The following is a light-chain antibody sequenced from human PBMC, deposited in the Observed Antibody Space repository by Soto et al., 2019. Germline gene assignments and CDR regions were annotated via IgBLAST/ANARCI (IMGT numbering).Light chain of an antibody. Sequence: DIQMTQSPSSLSASVGDRVIITCRASQSINTYLNWYQQKPGKAPKLLIYTAFRLQSGVPSRFSGSGSGTDFTLTISSLQSEDFATYYCQQSYIAPLTFGGGTKVEIK. CDR1: QSINTY. CDR3: QQSYIAPLT. J-gene: IGKJ4*01. CDR2: TAF. V-gene: IGKV1-39*01.